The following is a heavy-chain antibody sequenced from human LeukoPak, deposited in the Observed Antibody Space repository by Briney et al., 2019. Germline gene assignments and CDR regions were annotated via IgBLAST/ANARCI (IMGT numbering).Heavy chain of an antibody. D-gene: IGHD2-2*01. Sequence: PSETLSLTCTVSGGSISSGDYYWSWIRQPPGKGLEWIGEINHSGSTNYNPSLKSRVTISVDTSKNQFSLKLSSVTAADTAVYYCASLGYCSSTSCYEPGRVLFDIWGQGTMVTVSS. J-gene: IGHJ3*02. CDR2: INHSGST. CDR1: GGSISSGDYY. CDR3: ASLGYCSSTSCYEPGRVLFDI. V-gene: IGHV4-39*07.